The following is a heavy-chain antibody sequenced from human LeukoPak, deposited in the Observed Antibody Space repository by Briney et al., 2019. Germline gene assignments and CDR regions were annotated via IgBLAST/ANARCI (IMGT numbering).Heavy chain of an antibody. V-gene: IGHV3-23*01. J-gene: IGHJ4*02. CDR2: ISGSGGST. Sequence: PGGSLRLSCAASGFTFSGYAMSWVRQAPGKGLEWVSAISGSGGSTYYADSVKGRFTISRDNSKNTLYLQMNSLRAEDTAVYYCAKGPYGDPTPFDYWGQGTLVTVSS. D-gene: IGHD4-17*01. CDR3: AKGPYGDPTPFDY. CDR1: GFTFSGYA.